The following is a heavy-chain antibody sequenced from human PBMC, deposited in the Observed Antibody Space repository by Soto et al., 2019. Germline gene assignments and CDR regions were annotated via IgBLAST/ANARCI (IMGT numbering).Heavy chain of an antibody. J-gene: IGHJ4*02. CDR3: ARVSRYFDWLLYFDY. CDR1: GGSISSNY. Sequence: PSETLSLTCTVSGGSISSNYWSWMRQPPGKGLEWIGYFYYTGSTNYNPSLKSRVTISVATSKNQFSLQLSSATAADTAVYYCARVSRYFDWLLYFDYWGQGTLVTVSS. CDR2: FYYTGST. D-gene: IGHD3-9*01. V-gene: IGHV4-59*01.